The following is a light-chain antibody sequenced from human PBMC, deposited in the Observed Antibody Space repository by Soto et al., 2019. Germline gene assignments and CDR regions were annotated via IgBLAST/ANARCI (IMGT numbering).Light chain of an antibody. CDR3: QQSYNYPRT. V-gene: IGKV1-12*01. CDR2: TAS. J-gene: IGKJ1*01. Sequence: DIQRTQSPSSVTASVGDRVTITCRASQDIITWLAWYQQKPGKAPNLMIYTASNLQSGVPSRFSGSGSGTHFTLTISSLQPADFGTYYCQQSYNYPRTFGQGT. CDR1: QDIITW.